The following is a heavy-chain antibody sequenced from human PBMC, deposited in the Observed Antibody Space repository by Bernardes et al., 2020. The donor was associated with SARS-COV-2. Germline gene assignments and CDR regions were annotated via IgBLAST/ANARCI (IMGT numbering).Heavy chain of an antibody. V-gene: IGHV1-18*01. CDR1: GYTFTSYG. D-gene: IGHD2-2*01. Sequence: SVKVSCKASGYTFTSYGISWVRQAPGQGLEWMGWNSAYNGNTNYAQKLQGRVAMTTDTSTSTAYMELRSLRSDDTAVYYCARYIVVVPAAIGYYYYYGMDVWGQGTTVTVSS. J-gene: IGHJ6*02. CDR3: ARYIVVVPAAIGYYYYYGMDV. CDR2: NSAYNGNT.